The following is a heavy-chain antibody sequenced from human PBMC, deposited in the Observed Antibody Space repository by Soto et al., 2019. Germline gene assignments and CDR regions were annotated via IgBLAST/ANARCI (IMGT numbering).Heavy chain of an antibody. J-gene: IGHJ6*02. CDR1: GGTFNRYA. CDR3: AIWAIPSFGVISIPPHGYSDREV. Sequence: QVQLVQSGAEVKKPGSSVKVSCKASGGTFNRYAISWVRQAPGQGLEWMGGIIPIFGIANDAQRFQGRVTITADDSTGTASMELSSVRSEDTGVYYCAIWAIPSFGVISIPPHGYSDREVGGQGTTVTVSS. V-gene: IGHV1-69*01. CDR2: IIPIFGIA. D-gene: IGHD3-3*01.